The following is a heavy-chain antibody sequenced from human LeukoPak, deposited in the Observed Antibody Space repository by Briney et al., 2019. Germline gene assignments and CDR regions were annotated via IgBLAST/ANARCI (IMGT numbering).Heavy chain of an antibody. D-gene: IGHD2-8*01. CDR2: ISSNGGST. V-gene: IGHV3-64*01. CDR3: AKDPDCTSGVCYTFFDY. J-gene: IGHJ4*02. Sequence: GGSLRLSCAASGFTFSSHAMHWVPQAPGKGLEYVSAISSNGGSTYYANSVKGRFTISRDNSKNTLYLQMNSLRAEDTAVYYCAKDPDCTSGVCYTFFDYWGQGTLVTVSS. CDR1: GFTFSSHA.